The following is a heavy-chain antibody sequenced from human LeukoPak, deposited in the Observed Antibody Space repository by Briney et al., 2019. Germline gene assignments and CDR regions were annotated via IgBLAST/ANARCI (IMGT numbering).Heavy chain of an antibody. CDR3: ARGSWAPAVTTPPPDFDP. Sequence: KPSETLSLTCTVSGSSISSFYWSWIRQPPGKGLEWIGYIYYSGSTRYNPSLKSRATISADTSKNQVSLKLSSVTAADTAVYYCARGSWAPAVTTPPPDFDPWGQGALVTVSS. V-gene: IGHV4-59*01. CDR2: IYYSGST. D-gene: IGHD4-17*01. J-gene: IGHJ5*02. CDR1: GSSISSFY.